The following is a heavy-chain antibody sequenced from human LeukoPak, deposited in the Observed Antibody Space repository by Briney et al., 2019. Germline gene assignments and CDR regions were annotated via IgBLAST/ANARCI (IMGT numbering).Heavy chain of an antibody. V-gene: IGHV1-18*01. CDR3: ARDRLGGDLTGESLY. J-gene: IGHJ4*02. D-gene: IGHD4-17*01. CDR1: GYPFDNFG. Sequence: GASVKVSCKASGYPFDNFGLTWVRQAPGQGLEWMGWISAYSGNTHYAQKFRGRLTMTTDTSTTTADLELRSLKSDDTAVYYCARDRLGGDLTGESLYWGQGTLVTVSS. CDR2: ISAYSGNT.